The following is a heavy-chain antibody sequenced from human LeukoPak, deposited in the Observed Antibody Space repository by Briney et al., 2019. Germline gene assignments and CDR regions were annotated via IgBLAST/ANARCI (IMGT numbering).Heavy chain of an antibody. Sequence: GGSLRLSCAASGFNFSMYGMTWVRQAPGKGLEWVSGISGRFGRTYYADSVKGRFAISRDNSKNTMVLQMNSLRAEDTAVYYCAKGTSPFQYYYMDVWGKGTTVTVSS. CDR1: GFNFSMYG. D-gene: IGHD1-1*01. CDR2: ISGRFGRT. V-gene: IGHV3-23*01. J-gene: IGHJ6*03. CDR3: AKGTSPFQYYYMDV.